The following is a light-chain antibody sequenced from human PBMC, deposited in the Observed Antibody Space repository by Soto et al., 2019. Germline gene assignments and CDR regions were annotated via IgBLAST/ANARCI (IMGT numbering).Light chain of an antibody. V-gene: IGLV2-14*01. Sequence: QSALTQPASVSGSPGQSITISCTGISSDVDGYNSVSWYQQHPGKAPKLMIYQVNHRPSGVSTRFSGAKSGNTASLTISGLQAEDEADYYCSSYTSSSTLYVFGTGTKVTVL. CDR2: QVN. J-gene: IGLJ1*01. CDR3: SSYTSSSTLYV. CDR1: SSDVDGYNS.